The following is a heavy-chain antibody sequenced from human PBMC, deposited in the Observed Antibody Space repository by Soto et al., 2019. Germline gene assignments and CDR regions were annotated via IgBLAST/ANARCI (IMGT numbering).Heavy chain of an antibody. CDR3: TRHAHYAALFDI. Sequence: EVQLVESGGGLVQPGGSLKLSCAASGFTFSGSAMHWVRQASGKGLEWVGRIRRKGNSYATAYAVSVIGRFTISRDDSKDTAYLQMNSLKTEDTAVYDCTRHAHYAALFDIWGQGTMVNGSS. V-gene: IGHV3-73*02. CDR2: IRRKGNSYAT. CDR1: GFTFSGSA. D-gene: IGHD3-16*01. J-gene: IGHJ3*02.